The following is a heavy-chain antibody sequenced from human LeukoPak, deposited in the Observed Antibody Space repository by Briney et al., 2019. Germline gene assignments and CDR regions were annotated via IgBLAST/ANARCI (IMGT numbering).Heavy chain of an antibody. CDR2: IYYSGST. D-gene: IGHD5-18*01. V-gene: IGHV4-31*03. Sequence: SETLSLTCTVSGGSIRSGGYYWSWIRQHPGKGLEWIGYIYYSGSTYYNPSLKSRVTISVDTSKNQFSLKLRSVTAADTAVYYCARVNTAMVTGFDYWGQGTLVTVSS. CDR1: GGSIRSGGYY. CDR3: ARVNTAMVTGFDY. J-gene: IGHJ4*02.